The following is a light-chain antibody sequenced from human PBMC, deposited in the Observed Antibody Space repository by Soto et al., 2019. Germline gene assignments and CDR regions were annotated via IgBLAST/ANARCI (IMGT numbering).Light chain of an antibody. V-gene: IGKV3-20*01. CDR1: QSVGSNY. J-gene: IGKJ4*01. CDR3: QHYNNWPLT. Sequence: EIVLAQSPGTLSLSPGDSATLSCRASQSVGSNYLAWYQQKPGQAPRLLIFAASSRATGIPDRFSGSGSATDFTLTISRLEPEDFAVYYCQHYNNWPLTFGGGTKVDIK. CDR2: AAS.